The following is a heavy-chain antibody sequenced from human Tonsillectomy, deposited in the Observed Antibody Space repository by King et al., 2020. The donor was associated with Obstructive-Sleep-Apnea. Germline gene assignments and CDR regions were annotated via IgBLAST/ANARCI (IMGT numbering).Heavy chain of an antibody. CDR2: IYDSGSS. J-gene: IGHJ4*02. D-gene: IGHD5-12*01. CDR3: AGGRGYRGHDFGLVFDY. Sequence: VQLQESGPGLVKPSQTLSLTCTVSGDSISSGFYYWSWIRQHPGKGLEWIGSIYDSGSSYYTPSLKSRVSLSLDTSKKQFSLRLTSMTAADTAVYYCAGGRGYRGHDFGLVFDYWGQATLVTVSS. V-gene: IGHV4-31*03. CDR1: GDSISSGFYY.